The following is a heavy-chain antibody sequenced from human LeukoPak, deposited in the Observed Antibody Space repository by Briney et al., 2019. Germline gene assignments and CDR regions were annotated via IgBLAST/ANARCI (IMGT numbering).Heavy chain of an antibody. CDR3: ARHKESTMVRGVITPFDY. CDR2: INQSGST. J-gene: IGHJ4*02. Sequence: PSETLSLTCAVYCGSLSGFYWSWIRQSPGKGLEWIGEINQSGSTNYNPSLKSRVTLSVDTSKNQFSLKLSSVTAADTAVYYCARHKESTMVRGVITPFDYWGQGTLVTVSS. V-gene: IGHV4-34*01. CDR1: CGSLSGFY. D-gene: IGHD3-10*01.